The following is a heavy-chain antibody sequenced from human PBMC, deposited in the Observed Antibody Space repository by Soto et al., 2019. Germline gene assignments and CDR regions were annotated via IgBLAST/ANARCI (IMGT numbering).Heavy chain of an antibody. D-gene: IGHD5-18*01. J-gene: IGHJ6*02. Sequence: SETLSLTCAVYGGSFSGYYWSWIRQPPGKGLEWIGEINHSGSTNYNPSLKSRVTISVDTSKNQFSLKLSSVTAADTAVYYCASGRGYSYGYYYYYGMDVWGQVTTVTVSS. CDR2: INHSGST. V-gene: IGHV4-34*01. CDR3: ASGRGYSYGYYYYYGMDV. CDR1: GGSFSGYY.